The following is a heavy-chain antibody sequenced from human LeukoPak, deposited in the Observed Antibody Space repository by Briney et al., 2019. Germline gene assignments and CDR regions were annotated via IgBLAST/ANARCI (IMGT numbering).Heavy chain of an antibody. CDR2: ISYDGNSK. V-gene: IGHV3-30*18. CDR3: AKGGKWDVTPFDY. Sequence: PGGSLRLSCAASGFTLSTYGMHWVRQAPGKGLEWVAMISYDGNSKQYADFVKGRFTISRDNSKNTLYLQMNSLRTEDTAVYYCAKGGKWDVTPFDYWGQGTLVTVSS. D-gene: IGHD1-26*01. J-gene: IGHJ4*02. CDR1: GFTLSTYG.